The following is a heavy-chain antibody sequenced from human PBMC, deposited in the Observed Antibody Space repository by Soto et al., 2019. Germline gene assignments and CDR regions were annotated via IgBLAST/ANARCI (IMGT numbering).Heavy chain of an antibody. CDR2: IIPILGIA. V-gene: IGHV1-69*02. Sequence: QVQLVQSGAEVKKPGSSVKVSCKASGGTFSSYTISWVRQAPGQGLEWMGRIIPILGIANYAQKFQGRVTITADKSTSTAYMELSSLRSEDTAVYYCAIDYYDSSGKDYWGQGTLVTVSS. D-gene: IGHD3-22*01. CDR1: GGTFSSYT. J-gene: IGHJ4*02. CDR3: AIDYYDSSGKDY.